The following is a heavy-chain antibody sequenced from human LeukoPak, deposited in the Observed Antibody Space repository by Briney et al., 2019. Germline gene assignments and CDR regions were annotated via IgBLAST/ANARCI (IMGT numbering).Heavy chain of an antibody. V-gene: IGHV4-4*07. J-gene: IGHJ2*01. Sequence: PSETLSLACTVSGGSISSYYWSWIRQPAGKGLEWIGRIYTSGSTNYNPSLKSRVTMSVDTSKNQFSLKLSSVTAADTAVYYCARDPGYSRSWYGSYWYFDLWGRGTLVTVSS. CDR3: ARDPGYSRSWYGSYWYFDL. CDR2: IYTSGST. D-gene: IGHD6-13*01. CDR1: GGSISSYY.